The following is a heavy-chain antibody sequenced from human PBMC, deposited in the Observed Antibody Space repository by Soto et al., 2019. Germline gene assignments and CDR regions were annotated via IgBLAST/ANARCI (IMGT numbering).Heavy chain of an antibody. CDR1: GGSTSSGDYY. Sequence: ASETLSLTCTVSGGSTSSGDYYWSWIRQPPGKGLEWVGYIYYSGSTYYNPSLESRVAISIDTSKNQFSLKVDSVTAADTAVYYCARAQRSYYALDVWGQGTTVTVSS. CDR3: ARAQRSYYALDV. J-gene: IGHJ6*02. V-gene: IGHV4-30-4*01. CDR2: IYYSGST.